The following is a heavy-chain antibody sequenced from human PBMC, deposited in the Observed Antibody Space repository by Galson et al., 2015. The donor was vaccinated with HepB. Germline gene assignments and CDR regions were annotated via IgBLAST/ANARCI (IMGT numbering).Heavy chain of an antibody. J-gene: IGHJ4*02. D-gene: IGHD3-16*01. CDR1: GYTFTKNW. V-gene: IGHV5-10-1*01. CDR3: ARLGEGIHLYYFDS. Sequence: QSGAEVKKPGEFLRISCQASGYTFTKNWISWVRQRPGKGLEWMGRVDPTDSHPNYKASFQGHVTMSTDKSINTAYLQWSSLEDSDTATYYCARLGEGIHLYYFDSWGQGTRVTVSS. CDR2: VDPTDSHP.